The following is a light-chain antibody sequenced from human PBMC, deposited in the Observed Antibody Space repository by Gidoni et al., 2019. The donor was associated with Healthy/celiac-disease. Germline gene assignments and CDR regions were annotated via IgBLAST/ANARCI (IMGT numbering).Light chain of an antibody. CDR1: KSISSW. V-gene: IGKV1-5*03. Sequence: DIQMTQSPSTLSASVGDRFTITCRASKSISSWLAWYQQKPGKAPKLLIYKASSLESGVPSRFSGSGSGTEFTLTISSLQPDDFATYYCQQYNSYPWTFXXXTKVEIK. J-gene: IGKJ1*01. CDR2: KAS. CDR3: QQYNSYPWT.